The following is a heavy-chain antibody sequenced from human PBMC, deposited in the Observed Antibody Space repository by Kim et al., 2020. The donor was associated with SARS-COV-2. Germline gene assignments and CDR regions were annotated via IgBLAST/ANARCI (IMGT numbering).Heavy chain of an antibody. J-gene: IGHJ6*02. Sequence: CADSVKGRFTISRDNAKNSLYLQMKSLRDEDTAVYYCARGLGTYYYYGMDVWGQGTTVTVSS. CDR3: ARGLGTYYYYGMDV. D-gene: IGHD7-27*01. V-gene: IGHV3-48*02.